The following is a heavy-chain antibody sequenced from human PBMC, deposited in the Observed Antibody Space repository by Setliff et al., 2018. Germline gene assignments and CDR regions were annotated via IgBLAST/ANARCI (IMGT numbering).Heavy chain of an antibody. J-gene: IGHJ4*02. Sequence: ASVKVSCKASRYTFTGYYMHWVRQAPGQGLEWMGWINPNSGGTNYAQKFQGRVTMTRDTSISTAYMELNRLRSDDTAVYYCARTIVGGATRLDYWGLGTLVTVSS. D-gene: IGHD1-26*01. CDR1: RYTFTGYY. CDR3: ARTIVGGATRLDY. CDR2: INPNSGGT. V-gene: IGHV1-2*02.